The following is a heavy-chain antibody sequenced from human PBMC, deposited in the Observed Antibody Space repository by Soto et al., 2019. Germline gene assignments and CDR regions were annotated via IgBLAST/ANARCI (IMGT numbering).Heavy chain of an antibody. Sequence: GGSLRLSCAASGFTFSSYGMHWVRQAPGKGLEWVAVISYDGSNKYYADSVKGRFTISRDNSKNTLYLQMNSLRAEDTAVYYCAKAIFGVVIYGMDVWGQGTTVTVSS. CDR1: GFTFSSYG. V-gene: IGHV3-30*18. CDR3: AKAIFGVVIYGMDV. CDR2: ISYDGSNK. J-gene: IGHJ6*02. D-gene: IGHD3-3*01.